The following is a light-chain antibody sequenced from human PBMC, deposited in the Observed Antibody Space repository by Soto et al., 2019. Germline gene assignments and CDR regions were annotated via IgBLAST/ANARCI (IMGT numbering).Light chain of an antibody. Sequence: ENVLTQSPGTLSLSPGERATLSCRASESVSSIYVAWYQQKPGQAPRFLIYGASTRATGIPARFSGSGSGTEFTLTISSLQSEDFAVYYCHHYNNWPRTFGQGTKVDIK. V-gene: IGKV3-15*01. CDR2: GAS. CDR1: ESVSSI. J-gene: IGKJ1*01. CDR3: HHYNNWPRT.